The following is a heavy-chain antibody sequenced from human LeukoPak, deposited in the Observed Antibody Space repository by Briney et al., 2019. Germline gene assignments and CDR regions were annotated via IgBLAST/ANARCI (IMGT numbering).Heavy chain of an antibody. Sequence: SETLSLTCTVSGGSISSSSYYWGWIGQPPGKGLEWIGSIYYSGSTYYNPSLKSRVTISVDTSKNQFSLKLSSVTAADTAVYYCARPAHSGSYPFDYWGQGTLVTVSS. CDR3: ARPAHSGSYPFDY. D-gene: IGHD1-26*01. CDR2: IYYSGST. J-gene: IGHJ4*02. V-gene: IGHV4-39*01. CDR1: GGSISSSSYY.